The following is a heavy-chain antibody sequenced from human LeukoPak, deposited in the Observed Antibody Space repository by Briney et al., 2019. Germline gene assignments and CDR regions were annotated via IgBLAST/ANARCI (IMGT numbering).Heavy chain of an antibody. V-gene: IGHV3-74*01. D-gene: IGHD3-22*01. J-gene: IGHJ4*01. CDR2: IDGGGSST. Sequence: GGSLRLSCVASGFTFSNHWMHWVRQVPGKGLVWVSRIDGGGSSTSYADSVKGRFSISRDNGENTLYLQMNSLRVEDAAVYYCARGPGSSGGAYVGDYWGHGTLVTVSS. CDR1: GFTFSNHW. CDR3: ARGPGSSGGAYVGDY.